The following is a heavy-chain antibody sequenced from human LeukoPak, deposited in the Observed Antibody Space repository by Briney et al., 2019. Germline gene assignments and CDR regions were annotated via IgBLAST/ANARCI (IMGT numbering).Heavy chain of an antibody. CDR2: INPSGGST. CDR1: GYTFTYYY. CDR3: ARDHVPTYVGIDY. J-gene: IGHJ4*02. V-gene: IGHV1-46*01. D-gene: IGHD1-26*01. Sequence: ASVKVSCKASGYTFTYYYMHWVRQAPGQGLEWLGVINPSGGSTTYAQKSQGRVTMTRDTSTSTVYMELSSLRSEDTAVYYCARDHVPTYVGIDYWGQGTLVTVSS.